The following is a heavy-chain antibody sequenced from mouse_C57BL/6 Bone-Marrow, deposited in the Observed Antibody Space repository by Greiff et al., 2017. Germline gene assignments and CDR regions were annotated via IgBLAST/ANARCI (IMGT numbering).Heavy chain of an antibody. D-gene: IGHD1-1*01. J-gene: IGHJ4*01. CDR2: IDPEDGET. CDR3: ARGLGYGSSFPYAMDY. V-gene: IGHV14-2*01. Sequence: EVKLVESGAELVKPGASVKLSCTASGFNITDYYMHWVKQRTEQGLEWIGRIDPEDGETKYAPKFQGKATIPADTSSNTAYLQLSSLTSEDTAVYYCARGLGYGSSFPYAMDYWGQGTSVTVSA. CDR1: GFNITDYY.